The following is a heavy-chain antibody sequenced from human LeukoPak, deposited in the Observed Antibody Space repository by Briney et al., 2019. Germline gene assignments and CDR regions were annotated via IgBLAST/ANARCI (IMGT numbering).Heavy chain of an antibody. CDR3: ARDSLDYGVDY. Sequence: SQTLSLTCTVSGVSISSGDYYWSWIRQPPGKGLEWIGYIYYSGSTYYNPSLKSRVTISVDTSKNQFSLKLSSVTAADTAVYYCARDSLDYGVDYWGQGTLVTVSS. CDR1: GVSISSGDYY. CDR2: IYYSGST. J-gene: IGHJ4*02. D-gene: IGHD4-17*01. V-gene: IGHV4-30-4*01.